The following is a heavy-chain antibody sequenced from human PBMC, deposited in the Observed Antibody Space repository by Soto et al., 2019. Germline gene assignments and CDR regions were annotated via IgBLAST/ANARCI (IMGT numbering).Heavy chain of an antibody. V-gene: IGHV3-23*01. Sequence: EVQLLESGGGLVQPGGSLRLSCAASGFTLSSYAMRWVRQAPGKGLEWVSAISGSGGSTYYADSVKGRFTISRDNSKNTLYLQMNSLRAEDTAVYYCANCPTRYYYYGMDVWGQGTTVTVSS. CDR3: ANCPTRYYYYGMDV. J-gene: IGHJ6*02. CDR2: ISGSGGST. CDR1: GFTLSSYA.